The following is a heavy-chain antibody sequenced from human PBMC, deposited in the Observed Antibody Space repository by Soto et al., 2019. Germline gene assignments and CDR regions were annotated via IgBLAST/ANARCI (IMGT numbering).Heavy chain of an antibody. V-gene: IGHV4-31*03. CDR3: ARGWDYYGMEV. D-gene: IGHD3-16*01. CDR2: IYYRGNT. CDR1: GGSSSSDDYY. J-gene: IGHJ6*04. Sequence: SETLSLTCTVSGGSSSSDDYYLNWIRQRPGKGLEWIGNIYYRGNTNYNQSLKSRIIMSMDMSENQFSLKLTSVTAADTAVYYCARGWDYYGMEVWCEGTTVTVSS.